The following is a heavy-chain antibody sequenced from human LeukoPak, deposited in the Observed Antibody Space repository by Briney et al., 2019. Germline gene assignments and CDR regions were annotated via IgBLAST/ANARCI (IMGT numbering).Heavy chain of an antibody. V-gene: IGHV1-24*01. CDR3: ATWGSGWYYFGY. Sequence: GASVKVSCKVSGYTLTELSMHWVGQARGKGLEWMGGFDPEDVETIYAQKFQGRVTMTEDTSTDTAYMELSSLRSEDTAVYYCATWGSGWYYFGYWGQGTLVTVSS. CDR2: FDPEDVET. D-gene: IGHD6-19*01. J-gene: IGHJ4*02. CDR1: GYTLTELS.